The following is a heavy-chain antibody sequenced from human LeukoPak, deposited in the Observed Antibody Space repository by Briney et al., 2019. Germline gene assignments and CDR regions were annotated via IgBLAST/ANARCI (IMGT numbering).Heavy chain of an antibody. J-gene: IGHJ4*02. CDR1: GGTFSSYT. Sequence: ASVKVSCKASGGTFSSYTISWVRQAPGQGLEWMGRIIPILGIANYAQKFQGRVTITAGKSTSTAYMELSSLRSEDTAVYYCARAVVVPAASPFDYWGQGTLVTVSS. V-gene: IGHV1-69*02. CDR3: ARAVVVPAASPFDY. D-gene: IGHD2-2*01. CDR2: IIPILGIA.